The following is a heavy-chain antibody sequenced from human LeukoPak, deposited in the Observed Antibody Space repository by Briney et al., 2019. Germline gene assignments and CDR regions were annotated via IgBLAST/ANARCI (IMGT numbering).Heavy chain of an antibody. J-gene: IGHJ3*02. Sequence: SETLSLTCAVYGGSFSGYYWSWIRQPLGKGLEWIAEINNSRGTNYNPSLKSRVTISVDTSNNQFSLKLSSVTAADTAVYYCAASPGEFDCGGDCPPWAFDIWGQGTMVTVSS. V-gene: IGHV4-34*01. CDR3: AASPGEFDCGGDCPPWAFDI. CDR1: GGSFSGYY. D-gene: IGHD2-21*02. CDR2: INNSRGT.